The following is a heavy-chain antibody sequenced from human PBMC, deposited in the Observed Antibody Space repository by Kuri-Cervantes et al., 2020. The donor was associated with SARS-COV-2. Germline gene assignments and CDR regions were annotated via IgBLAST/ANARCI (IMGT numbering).Heavy chain of an antibody. CDR1: GFTFSSYG. V-gene: IGHV3-33*08. CDR2: IWYDGSNK. J-gene: IGHJ4*02. D-gene: IGHD3-9*01. Sequence: GESLKISCAASGFTFSSYGMHWVRQAPGKGLEWVAVIWYDGSNKYYADSVKGRFTISRDNSKNTVFLQMDSLRAEDTAVYYCARDSGPVRYSYFDYWGLGALVTVSS. CDR3: ARDSGPVRYSYFDY.